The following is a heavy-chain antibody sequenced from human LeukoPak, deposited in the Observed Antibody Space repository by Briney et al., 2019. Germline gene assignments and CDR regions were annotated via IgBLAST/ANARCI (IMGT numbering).Heavy chain of an antibody. Sequence: APVKVSCKASGYTFTSYYIHWVRQAPGLGLEWMGIINPSGGSTAYAQKFQGRVTVTRDTSTSTVYMELSSLRSEDTAVYYCARDFEYADYGGASDIWGQGTMVTVSS. CDR2: INPSGGST. CDR1: GYTFTSYY. J-gene: IGHJ3*02. CDR3: ARDFEYADYGGASDI. D-gene: IGHD4-17*01. V-gene: IGHV1-46*01.